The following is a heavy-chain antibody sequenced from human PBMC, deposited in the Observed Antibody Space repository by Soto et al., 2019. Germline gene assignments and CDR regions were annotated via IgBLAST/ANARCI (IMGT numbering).Heavy chain of an antibody. CDR1: GFTFSSDG. J-gene: IGHJ4*02. Sequence: GGSLRLSCAASGFTFSSDGMHWDRQAPGKGLEWVAVIWYDGSNKYYADSVKGRFTISRDNSKNTLYLQMNSLRAEDTAVYYCARTEGQTVTTCDYWGQGTLVTVS. CDR3: ARTEGQTVTTCDY. D-gene: IGHD4-17*01. CDR2: IWYDGSNK. V-gene: IGHV3-33*01.